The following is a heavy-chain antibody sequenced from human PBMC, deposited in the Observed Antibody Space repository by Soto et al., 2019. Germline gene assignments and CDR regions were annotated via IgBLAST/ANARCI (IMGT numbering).Heavy chain of an antibody. D-gene: IGHD2-21*02. V-gene: IGHV1-18*04. Sequence: ASVKVSCKASGYTFTSYGISWVRQAPGQGLEWMGWISAYNGNTNYAQKLQGRVTMTTDTSTSTAYMELRSMRSDDTAVYYCARVNCGGDCYLYYYYGMDVWGQGTTVTV. CDR1: GYTFTSYG. J-gene: IGHJ6*02. CDR2: ISAYNGNT. CDR3: ARVNCGGDCYLYYYYGMDV.